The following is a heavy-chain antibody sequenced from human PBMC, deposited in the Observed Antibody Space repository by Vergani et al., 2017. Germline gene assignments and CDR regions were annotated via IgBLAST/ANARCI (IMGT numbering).Heavy chain of an antibody. CDR2: IYRTGRT. V-gene: IGHV4-38-2*01. Sequence: QVQLQESGPGLVKPSETLSLTCAVSGFSIDNGYYWDWIRQPPGKGLEWIGSIYRTGRTHFNPSLKSRVTISVDTSNNHFSLKLSSVTAADTAVYYCARVQELYDFWSGYRVRYYYYMDVWGKGP. CDR1: GFSIDNGYY. CDR3: ARVQELYDFWSGYRVRYYYYMDV. J-gene: IGHJ6*03. D-gene: IGHD3-3*01.